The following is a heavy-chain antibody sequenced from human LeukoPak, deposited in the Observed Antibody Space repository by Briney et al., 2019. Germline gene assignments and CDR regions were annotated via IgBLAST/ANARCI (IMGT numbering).Heavy chain of an antibody. CDR1: GITLSNYG. D-gene: IGHD3-22*01. CDR3: SKRAVVIRVILVGFHKEAYYFDS. V-gene: IGHV3-23*01. Sequence: GGSLRLSCAVAGITLSNYGVSWVRQAPGTGLEWVGGIYVSGGRKNYADSVRGGFTISRDNPNKIRCLQMSSLRAEDTAVYFCSKRAVVIRVILVGFHKEAYYFDSWGQGALVTVSS. J-gene: IGHJ4*02. CDR2: IYVSGGRK.